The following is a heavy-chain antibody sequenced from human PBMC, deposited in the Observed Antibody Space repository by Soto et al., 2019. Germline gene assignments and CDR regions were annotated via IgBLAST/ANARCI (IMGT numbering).Heavy chain of an antibody. CDR1: GATFSSYA. Sequence: QVQLVQSGAEVRQPASSVKVSCKTSGATFSSYAITWVRQAPGQGLEWMGGIVPTVDTSTYAQKFQGRVTITADKFAHTVYMELSSLRSDDTAVYYCVRLVAIPGYPDNWGQGTLVTVSS. V-gene: IGHV1-69*14. J-gene: IGHJ4*02. CDR3: VRLVAIPGYPDN. D-gene: IGHD5-12*01. CDR2: IVPTVDTS.